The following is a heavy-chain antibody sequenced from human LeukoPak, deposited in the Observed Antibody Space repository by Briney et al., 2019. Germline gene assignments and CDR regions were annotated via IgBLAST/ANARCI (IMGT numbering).Heavy chain of an antibody. J-gene: IGHJ6*02. CDR1: GFTVSSNY. D-gene: IGHD3-10*01. V-gene: IGHV3-66*01. CDR2: IYSGGST. Sequence: GGSLRLSCAASGFTVSSNYISWVRQAPGKGLEWVSVIYSGGSTYYADSVKGRFTISRDNSKNTLYLQMNSLRAEDTAVYYCARDGGASGSGSYYYGMDVWGQGTTVTVSS. CDR3: ARDGGASGSGSYYYGMDV.